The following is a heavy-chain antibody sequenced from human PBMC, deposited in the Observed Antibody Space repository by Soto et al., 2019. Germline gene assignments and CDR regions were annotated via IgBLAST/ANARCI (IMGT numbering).Heavy chain of an antibody. CDR2: ISGSGGST. J-gene: IGHJ3*02. CDR1: GFTFSSYA. D-gene: IGHD2-15*01. Sequence: PGGSLILSCAASGFTFSSYAMSWVRQAPGKGLEWVSAISGSGGSTYYADSVKGRFTISRDNSKNTLYLQMNSLRAEDTAVYYCAKEIIVVVVAAMAFDIWGQGTMVTVSS. V-gene: IGHV3-23*01. CDR3: AKEIIVVVVAAMAFDI.